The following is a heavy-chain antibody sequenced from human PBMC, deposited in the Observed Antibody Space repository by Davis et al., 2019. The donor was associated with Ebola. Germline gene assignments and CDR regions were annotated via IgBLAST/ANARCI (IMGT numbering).Heavy chain of an antibody. D-gene: IGHD1-26*01. J-gene: IGHJ5*02. CDR2: INAANGDT. Sequence: ASVKVSCKASGYTFPSYAMHWVRQAPGQRLEWMGWINAANGDTKYSQKFQGRVTITRDTSASTAYMELSSLRSEDTAVYYCARDSGSYYNWFDPWGQGTLVTVSS. CDR3: ARDSGSYYNWFDP. V-gene: IGHV1-3*01. CDR1: GYTFPSYA.